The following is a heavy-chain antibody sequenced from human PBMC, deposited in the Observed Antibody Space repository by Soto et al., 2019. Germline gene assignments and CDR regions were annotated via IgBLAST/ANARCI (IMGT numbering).Heavy chain of an antibody. J-gene: IGHJ4*02. D-gene: IGHD1-26*01. Sequence: EVQLLESGGGLVQPGGSLRLSCAASGFTFSSYAMRWVRQAPGKGLEWVSAISGSGGSTYYADSVKGRFTISRDNSKNTLYLQMNILRDEDTAVYYCARRGSGSYYDYWGQGTLVTVSS. CDR3: ARRGSGSYYDY. CDR2: ISGSGGST. CDR1: GFTFSSYA. V-gene: IGHV3-23*01.